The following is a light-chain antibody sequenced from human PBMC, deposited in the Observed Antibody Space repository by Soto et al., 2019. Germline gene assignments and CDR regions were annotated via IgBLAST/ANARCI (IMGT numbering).Light chain of an antibody. CDR3: QQHGRS. CDR2: GAS. J-gene: IGKJ4*01. V-gene: IGKV3-20*01. Sequence: EIVLTQSPGTLSLSPGDRATLSCRASQSVTSSFLAWYQQKPGRAPRLLIYGASKRATGIPDRFSGSESGTDITLTISRIEPEDFSVYYCQQHGRSFGRGTKVEIK. CDR1: QSVTSSF.